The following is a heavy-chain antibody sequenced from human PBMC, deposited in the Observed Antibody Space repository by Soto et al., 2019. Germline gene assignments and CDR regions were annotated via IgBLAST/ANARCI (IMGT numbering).Heavy chain of an antibody. D-gene: IGHD3-10*01. CDR3: ARDLMVRGVSDY. Sequence: RLSCTASGFTFGDYAMSWFRQAPGKGLEWVGFIRSKAYGGTTEYAASVKGRFTISRDNAKNSLYLQMNSLRAEDTAVYYCARDLMVRGVSDYWGQGTLVTVS. CDR2: IRSKAYGGTT. V-gene: IGHV3-49*03. J-gene: IGHJ4*02. CDR1: GFTFGDYA.